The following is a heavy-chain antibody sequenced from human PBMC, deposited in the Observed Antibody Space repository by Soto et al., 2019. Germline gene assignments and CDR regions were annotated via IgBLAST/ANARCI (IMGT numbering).Heavy chain of an antibody. CDR2: IYYSGST. V-gene: IGHV4-31*03. J-gene: IGHJ4*02. Sequence: SETLSLTCTVSGGSISSGGYYWSWIRQHPGKGLEWIGYIYYSGSTYYNPSLKSRVTISVDTPKNQFSLKLSSVTAADSAVYYCARDPSASGSYFDYWGQGTLVTVSS. CDR3: ARDPSASGSYFDY. CDR1: GGSISSGGYY. D-gene: IGHD3-10*01.